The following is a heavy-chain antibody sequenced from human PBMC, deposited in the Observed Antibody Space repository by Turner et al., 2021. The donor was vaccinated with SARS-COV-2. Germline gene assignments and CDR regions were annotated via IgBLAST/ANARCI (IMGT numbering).Heavy chain of an antibody. V-gene: IGHV3-7*03. J-gene: IGHJ4*02. CDR3: AGSGGWLLDL. Sequence: EVQLVESGGGLVQPGRSLRLSCAASGFTFDDYAMHWVRQAPGKGLEWVANIRQDGSEKEYVDSVKGRFTISRDNAKNSLYLQMNSLRVEDTAVYYCAGSGGWLLDLWGQGTLVTVSS. CDR2: IRQDGSEK. CDR1: GFTFDDYA. D-gene: IGHD6-19*01.